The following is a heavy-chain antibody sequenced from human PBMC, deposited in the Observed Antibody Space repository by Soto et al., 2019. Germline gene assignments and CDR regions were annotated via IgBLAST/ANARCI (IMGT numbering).Heavy chain of an antibody. D-gene: IGHD2-2*01. CDR2: IIPISDTT. V-gene: IGHV1-69*06. Sequence: QVQLVQSGAEVKKPGSSVKVSCKASGGTFSSYAISWVRQAPGQGLEWMGGIIPISDTTNYAQKFQGRVTITADKPTSKAYMELSSVRSEDTAVYYCARSQGSSTSLEIYYYYYYGMDVWGQGTTVTVSS. CDR3: ARSQGSSTSLEIYYYYYYGMDV. CDR1: GGTFSSYA. J-gene: IGHJ6*02.